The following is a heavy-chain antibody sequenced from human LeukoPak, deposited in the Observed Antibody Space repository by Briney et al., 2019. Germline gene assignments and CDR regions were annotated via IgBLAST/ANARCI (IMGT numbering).Heavy chain of an antibody. V-gene: IGHV3-21*01. CDR3: AREPTAMIL. D-gene: IGHD5-18*01. J-gene: IGHJ4*02. CDR1: GFTFSRSS. CDR2: IASGGEYI. Sequence: GSLRLSCAASGFTFSRSSMAWVRQAPGKGLECVSSIASGGEYIYHADSVKGRFTISRDNAKNSLHLQMNSLRAEDTAVYYCAREPTAMILWGQGTLVTVSS.